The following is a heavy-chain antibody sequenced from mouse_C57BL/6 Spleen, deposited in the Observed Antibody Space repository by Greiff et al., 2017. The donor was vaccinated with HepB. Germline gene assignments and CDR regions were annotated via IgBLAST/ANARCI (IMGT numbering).Heavy chain of an antibody. V-gene: IGHV1-50*01. Sequence: VQLQQPGAELVKPGASVKLSCKASGYTFTSYWMQWVKQRPGQGLEWIGEIDPSDSYTNYNQKFKGKATLTVDTSSSTAYMQLSSLTSEDSAVYYCARRGSGDPLDYWGQGTTLTVSS. CDR2: IDPSDSYT. J-gene: IGHJ2*01. CDR3: ARRGSGDPLDY. D-gene: IGHD1-1*01. CDR1: GYTFTSYW.